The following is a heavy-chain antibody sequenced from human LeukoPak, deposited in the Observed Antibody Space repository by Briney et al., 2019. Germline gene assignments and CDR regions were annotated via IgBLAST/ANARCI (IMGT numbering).Heavy chain of an antibody. V-gene: IGHV3-15*01. J-gene: IGHJ6*02. D-gene: IGHD4-23*01. Sequence: GGSLRLSCAASGFTFSTYGMHWVRQAPGKGLEWVGRIKSKTDGGTTDYAAPVKGRFTISRDDSKNTLYLQMNSLKTEDTAVYYCTTGFTTVVTYYYYGMDVWGQGTTVTVSS. CDR1: GFTFSTYG. CDR3: TTGFTTVVTYYYYGMDV. CDR2: IKSKTDGGTT.